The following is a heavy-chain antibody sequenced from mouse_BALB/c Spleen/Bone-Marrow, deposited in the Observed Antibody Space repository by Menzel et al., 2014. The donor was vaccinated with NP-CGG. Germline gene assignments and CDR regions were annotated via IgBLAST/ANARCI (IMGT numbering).Heavy chain of an antibody. J-gene: IGHJ1*01. V-gene: IGHV5-6-5*01. CDR3: ARRYYGYWYFDV. CDR2: IYSGGST. Sequence: EVQLVESGGGLVKPGGSLKLSCAASGFTFSTYAMSWVRQTPEKRLEWVASIYSGGSTYYPDSAKGRFTISRDNARNILYLQMNSLRSEDTAMYYCARRYYGYWYFDVWGAGTTVTVSS. CDR1: GFTFSTYA. D-gene: IGHD1-1*01.